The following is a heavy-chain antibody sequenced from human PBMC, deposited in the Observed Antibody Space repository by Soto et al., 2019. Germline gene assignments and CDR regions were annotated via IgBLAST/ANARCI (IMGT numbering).Heavy chain of an antibody. CDR1: GFTFSSYS. J-gene: IGHJ5*01. CDR3: ARVVVVPAAPFDP. CDR2: ISSSSSYI. D-gene: IGHD2-2*01. Sequence: GGSLRLSCAASGFTFSSYSMNWVRQAPGKGLEWVSSISSSSSYIYYADSVKGRFTISRDNAKNLLYLQMNSLRAEDTAVYYCARVVVVPAAPFDPWGQGTLVTVSS. V-gene: IGHV3-21*01.